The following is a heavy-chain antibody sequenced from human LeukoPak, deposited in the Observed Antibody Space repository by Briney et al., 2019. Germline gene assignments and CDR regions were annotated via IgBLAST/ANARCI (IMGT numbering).Heavy chain of an antibody. Sequence: SETLSLTCSVSGGSISSSTYYWGWIRQPPGKGLEWIGSISYSGSTYYNPSLKSRVSISVDMSKNQFSLKLSSVTAADTAVYYCATITVTESYWGQGTLVTVSS. CDR3: ATITVTESY. J-gene: IGHJ4*02. CDR1: GGSISSSTYY. V-gene: IGHV4-39*07. CDR2: ISYSGST. D-gene: IGHD4-11*01.